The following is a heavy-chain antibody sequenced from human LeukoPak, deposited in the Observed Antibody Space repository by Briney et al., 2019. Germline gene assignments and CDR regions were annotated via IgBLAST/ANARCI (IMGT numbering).Heavy chain of an antibody. J-gene: IGHJ6*02. CDR3: ARDTGTYYDFWESYLSYGMDV. Sequence: GGSLRLSCAASGFTFASYAMHWVRQAPGKGLEWVAVTSYDGNNKYYAESVKGRFTISRDNSKNTIYLQMNSLRAEDTALYFCARDTGTYYDFWESYLSYGMDVWGQGTTVAVSS. V-gene: IGHV3-30-3*01. CDR1: GFTFASYA. CDR2: TSYDGNNK. D-gene: IGHD3-3*01.